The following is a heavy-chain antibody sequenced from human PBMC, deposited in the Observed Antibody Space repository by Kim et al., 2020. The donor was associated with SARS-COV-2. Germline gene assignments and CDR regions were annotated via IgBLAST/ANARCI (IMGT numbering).Heavy chain of an antibody. CDR3: ARDTTFDSSGPEDNYYYYYGMDV. CDR1: GGSISSYY. J-gene: IGHJ6*02. D-gene: IGHD3-22*01. V-gene: IGHV4-59*13. Sequence: SETLSLTCTVSGGSISSYYWSWIRQPPGKGLEWIGYIYYSGSTNYNPSLKSRVTISVDTSKNHFSLKLSSVTAADTAVYYCARDTTFDSSGPEDNYYYYYGMDVWGQGSTVTVSS. CDR2: IYYSGST.